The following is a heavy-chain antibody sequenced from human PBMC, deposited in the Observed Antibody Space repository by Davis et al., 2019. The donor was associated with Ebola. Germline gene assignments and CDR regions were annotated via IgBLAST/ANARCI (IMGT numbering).Heavy chain of an antibody. CDR1: GFTFSSYD. CDR3: AREEGCSSTSCYKRRYYFDY. CDR2: IGTAGDT. J-gene: IGHJ4*02. D-gene: IGHD2-2*02. V-gene: IGHV3-13*01. Sequence: PGGSLRLSCAASGFTFSSYDMHWVRQATGKGLEWVSAIGTAGDTYYPGSVKGRFTISRENAKNSLYLQMNSLRAEDTAVYYCAREEGCSSTSCYKRRYYFDYWGQGTLVTVSS.